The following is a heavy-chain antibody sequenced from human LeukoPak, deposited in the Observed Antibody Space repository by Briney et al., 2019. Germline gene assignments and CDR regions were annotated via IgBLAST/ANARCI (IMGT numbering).Heavy chain of an antibody. CDR1: GFTFSDYY. CDR3: ARDRRYDFWSGYYIDY. D-gene: IGHD3-3*01. CDR2: ISSSSSYT. V-gene: IGHV3-11*06. J-gene: IGHJ4*02. Sequence: GGSLRLSCAASGFTFSDYYMSWIRQAPGKGLEWVSYISSSSSYTNYADSVKGRFTISRDNAKNSLYLQMNSLRAEDTAVYYCARDRRYDFWSGYYIDYWGQGTLVTVSS.